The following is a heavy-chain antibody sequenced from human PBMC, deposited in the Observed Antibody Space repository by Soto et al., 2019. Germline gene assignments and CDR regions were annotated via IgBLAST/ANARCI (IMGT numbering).Heavy chain of an antibody. CDR2: ISGSGGST. CDR1: GFTFSSYA. D-gene: IGHD6-19*01. CDR3: ARGIAVAGTYYYYGMDV. Sequence: GGSLRLSCAASGFTFSSYAMSWVRQAPGKGLEWVSAISGSGGSTYYADSVKGRFTISRDNSKNTLYLQMNSLRAEDTAVYYCARGIAVAGTYYYYGMDVWGQGTTVTVSS. J-gene: IGHJ6*02. V-gene: IGHV3-23*01.